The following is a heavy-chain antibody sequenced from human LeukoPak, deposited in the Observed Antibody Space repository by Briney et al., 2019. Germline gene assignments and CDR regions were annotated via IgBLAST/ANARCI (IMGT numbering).Heavy chain of an antibody. CDR3: ARGRIAAAGKAYFDY. V-gene: IGHV4-34*01. CDR2: INHSGST. J-gene: IGHJ4*02. CDR1: GGSFSGYY. Sequence: PSETLSLTCAVYGGSFSGYYWGWIRQPPGKGLEWIGEINHSGSTNYNLSLKSRVTISVDTSKNQFSLKLSSVTAADTAVYYCARGRIAAAGKAYFDYWGQGTLVTVSS. D-gene: IGHD6-13*01.